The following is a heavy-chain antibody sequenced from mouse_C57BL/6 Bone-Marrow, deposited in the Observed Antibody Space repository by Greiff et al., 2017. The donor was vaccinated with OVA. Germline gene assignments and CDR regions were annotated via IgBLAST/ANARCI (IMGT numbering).Heavy chain of an antibody. D-gene: IGHD2-1*01. Sequence: EVQLQQSGPELVKPGASVKISCKASGYTFTDYYMNWVKQSHGKSLEWIGDINPNNGGTSYNQKFKGKATLTVDKSSSTAYMELRSLTSEDSAVYYCARRTTMVTRYYFDDWGQGTTLTVSS. CDR2: INPNNGGT. V-gene: IGHV1-26*01. CDR3: ARRTTMVTRYYFDD. J-gene: IGHJ2*01. CDR1: GYTFTDYY.